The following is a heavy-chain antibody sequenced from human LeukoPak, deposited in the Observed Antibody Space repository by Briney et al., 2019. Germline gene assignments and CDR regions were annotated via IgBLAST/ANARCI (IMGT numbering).Heavy chain of an antibody. CDR3: AKASSGSSSIPIDY. Sequence: GGSLRLSCVASGFTFHDYAMSWVRQVPGKGLEWVSLISGDGGSASYAASVKGRFTISRDNSKNSLYLQMNSLRTEDTAFYYCAKASSGSSSIPIDYWGQGTLVTVLS. CDR2: ISGDGGSA. CDR1: GFTFHDYA. V-gene: IGHV3-43*02. D-gene: IGHD3-10*01. J-gene: IGHJ4*02.